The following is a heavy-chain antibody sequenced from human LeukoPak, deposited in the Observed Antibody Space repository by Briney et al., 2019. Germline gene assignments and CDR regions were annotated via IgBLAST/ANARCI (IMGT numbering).Heavy chain of an antibody. CDR3: ARDGRLTIFVRGTITEGSPPKN. V-gene: IGHV1-2*02. J-gene: IGHJ4*02. Sequence: ASVKVSCKASGYTFTDSYMHWVRQATGQGLEWMGWINPKTGSTNYAQRFQGRVTMTRDTSIRTAYMELNSLRSDDTAVYYCARDGRLTIFVRGTITEGSPPKNWGQGTLVTVSS. CDR1: GYTFTDSY. CDR2: INPKTGST. D-gene: IGHD3-10*01.